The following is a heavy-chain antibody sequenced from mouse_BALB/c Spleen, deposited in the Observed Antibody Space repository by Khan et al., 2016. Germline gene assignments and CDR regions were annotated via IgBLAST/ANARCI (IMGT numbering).Heavy chain of an antibody. CDR2: IRNKANGYTT. Sequence: EVELVESGGGLVQPGGSLRLSCATSGFTFTDYYMSWVRQPPGKALEWLGFIRNKANGYTTEYSASVKGRFTISRDNSQSILDHQMNTLRAEDSATYYCARVGGNYVDYWGRGTTLTVSS. V-gene: IGHV7-3*02. D-gene: IGHD3-3*01. J-gene: IGHJ2*01. CDR3: ARVGGNYVDY. CDR1: GFTFTDYY.